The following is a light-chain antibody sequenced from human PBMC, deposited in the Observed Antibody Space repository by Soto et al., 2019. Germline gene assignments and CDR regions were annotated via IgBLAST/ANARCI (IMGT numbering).Light chain of an antibody. CDR2: SNN. Sequence: QLVLTQPPSASGTPGQRVTISCSGSSSNIGSNTVNWYQQLPGTAPKLLIYSNNQRPSGVPDRFSGSKTGTSASLAISGLQYEDEADYYCAAWDDSLNGSVVLGGGTKLTVL. CDR1: SSNIGSNT. V-gene: IGLV1-44*01. J-gene: IGLJ2*01. CDR3: AAWDDSLNGSVV.